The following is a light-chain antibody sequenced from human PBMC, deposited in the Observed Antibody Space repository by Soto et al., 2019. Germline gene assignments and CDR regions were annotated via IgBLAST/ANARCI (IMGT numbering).Light chain of an antibody. CDR2: EAS. Sequence: DIQMTQSPPTLFASVGDRVTITCRASQNINKWLAWYQQKPGTAPKLLISEASLSDIWVPAGFSGSGSGKEFTLTIRNLQPEDSATYYGQQYNSYSLYTFGRGPKVDIK. J-gene: IGKJ2*01. V-gene: IGKV1-5*03. CDR1: QNINKW. CDR3: QQYNSYSLYT.